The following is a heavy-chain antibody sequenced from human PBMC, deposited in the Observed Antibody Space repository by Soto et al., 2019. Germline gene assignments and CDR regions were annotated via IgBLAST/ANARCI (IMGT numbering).Heavy chain of an antibody. J-gene: IGHJ4*02. CDR2: INHSGST. CDR3: ARVKGRGYSYGYGLLDY. D-gene: IGHD5-18*01. CDR1: GGSFIGYD. Sequence: LSLTWAVDGGSFIGYDGSWISQTQGKGLEWIGEINHSGSTNYNPSLKSRVTISVDTSKNQFSLKLSSVTAADTAVYYCARVKGRGYSYGYGLLDYWGQGTLVTVSS. V-gene: IGHV4-34*01.